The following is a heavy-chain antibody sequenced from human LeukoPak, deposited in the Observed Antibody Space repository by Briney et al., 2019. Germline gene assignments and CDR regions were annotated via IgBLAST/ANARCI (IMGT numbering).Heavy chain of an antibody. Sequence: PSETLSLTCSVSGGSSSSYYWSWIRQPPGKGLEWIGYIYYSGSTNYNPSLKSRVTISVDTSKNQFSLKLSSVTAADMAVYYCARVKPGNWFDPWGQGTLVTVSS. CDR2: IYYSGST. CDR3: ARVKPGNWFDP. J-gene: IGHJ5*02. V-gene: IGHV4-59*01. CDR1: GGSSSSYY.